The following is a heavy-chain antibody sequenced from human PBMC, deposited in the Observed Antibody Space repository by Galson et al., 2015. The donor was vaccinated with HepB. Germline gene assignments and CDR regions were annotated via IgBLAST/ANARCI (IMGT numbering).Heavy chain of an antibody. CDR2: IIPIFGNA. V-gene: IGHV1-69*13. CDR1: GGTFSSYS. Sequence: SVKVSCKASGGTFSSYSIIWVRQAPGQGLEWMGGIIPIFGNANYAQKFQGRVTIAADGSTSTAYMVLRRLRSEDTAVYYCAYCTSRSAEDLHYWGQGTLVTVSS. D-gene: IGHD3-10*01. CDR3: AYCTSRSAEDLHY. J-gene: IGHJ1*01.